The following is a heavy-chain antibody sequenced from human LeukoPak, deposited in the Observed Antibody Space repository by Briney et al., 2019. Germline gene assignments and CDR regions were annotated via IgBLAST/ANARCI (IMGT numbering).Heavy chain of an antibody. CDR2: INPNSGDT. D-gene: IGHD3-22*01. CDR3: ARPYTYYYDRSGYDPFYFDY. J-gene: IGHJ4*02. V-gene: IGHV1-2*02. Sequence: ASVKVSCKSSGYTFTGNYMHWVRQAPGQGLEWMGWINPNSGDTKYAQNFQGRVTMTRDTSITTTYMELNRLRSDDTAVYYCARPYTYYYDRSGYDPFYFDYWGQGTLVTVSS. CDR1: GYTFTGNY.